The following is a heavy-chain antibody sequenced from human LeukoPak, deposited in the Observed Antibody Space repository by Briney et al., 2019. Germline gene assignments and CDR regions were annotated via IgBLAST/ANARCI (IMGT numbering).Heavy chain of an antibody. V-gene: IGHV4-39*01. D-gene: IGHD4-17*01. CDR1: GGSLSSTIYY. CDR3: ARRDYGDAGRLDP. Sequence: PSETLSLTCTVSGGSLSSTIYYWGWIRQPPGKGLEWIGSIFYSGSTYYNPSLKSRVTISVDTSNNQFSLKVTSVTAADTAIYYCARRDYGDAGRLDPWGQGTLVTVSS. J-gene: IGHJ5*02. CDR2: IFYSGST.